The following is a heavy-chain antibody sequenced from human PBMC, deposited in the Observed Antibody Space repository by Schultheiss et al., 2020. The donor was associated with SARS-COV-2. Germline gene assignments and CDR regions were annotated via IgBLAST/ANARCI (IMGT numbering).Heavy chain of an antibody. CDR3: AKANPYDFWSGSNWFDP. Sequence: GGSLRLSCAASGFTFSSYEMNWVRQAPGKGLEWVSYMSRSGSSIYYADSVKGRFTISRDNAKNSLYLQMNSLRAEDTAVYYCAKANPYDFWSGSNWFDPWGQGTLVTVSS. V-gene: IGHV3-48*03. CDR2: MSRSGSSI. J-gene: IGHJ5*02. D-gene: IGHD3-3*01. CDR1: GFTFSSYE.